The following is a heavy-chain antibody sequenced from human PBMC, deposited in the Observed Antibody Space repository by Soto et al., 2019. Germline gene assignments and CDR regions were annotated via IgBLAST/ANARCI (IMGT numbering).Heavy chain of an antibody. V-gene: IGHV3-53*01. CDR3: ARCSGGSGRGYWFDP. CDR2: IYSGGST. CDR1: GFTVSSNY. Sequence: GGSLRLSCAASGFTVSSNYMSWVRQAPGKGLEWVSVIYSGGSTYYADSVKGRFTISRDNSKNTLYLQMNSLRAEDTAVYYCARCSGGSGRGYWFDPWGQGTLVTVSS. D-gene: IGHD2-15*01. J-gene: IGHJ5*02.